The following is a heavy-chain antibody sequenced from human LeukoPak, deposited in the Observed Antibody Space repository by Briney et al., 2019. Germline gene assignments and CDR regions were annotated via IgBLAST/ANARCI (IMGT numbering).Heavy chain of an antibody. CDR1: GFTFTNAW. CDR2: IKSKIHGGTT. J-gene: IGHJ4*02. V-gene: IGHV3-15*01. Sequence: GGSLRLSCAASGFTFTNAWMSWVRQAPGKGREWVGRIKSKIHGGTTDYAAPVKGRFSISRDDSKDTLYLQMNSLETEDTAVYYCTTSTSPGIDYXGQGTLVTVSS. D-gene: IGHD2/OR15-2a*01. CDR3: TTSTSPGIDY.